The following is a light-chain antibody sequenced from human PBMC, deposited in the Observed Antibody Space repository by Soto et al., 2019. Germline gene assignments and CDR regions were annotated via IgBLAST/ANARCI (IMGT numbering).Light chain of an antibody. CDR3: AAWDDSLSGRV. CDR1: SSNIGSNS. V-gene: IGLV1-47*01. J-gene: IGLJ3*02. Sequence: QSVLTQPPSASGTPGQRVTISCSGSSSNIGSNSVYWYQQLPGTAPKLLIYRNNQRPSGVPDRFSASKSGTSASLAISGLRSEDEADYYCAAWDDSLSGRVFGGGTKLTVL. CDR2: RNN.